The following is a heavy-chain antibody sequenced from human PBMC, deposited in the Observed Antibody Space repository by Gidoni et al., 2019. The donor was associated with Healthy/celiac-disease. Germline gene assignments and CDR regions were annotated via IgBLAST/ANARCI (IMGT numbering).Heavy chain of an antibody. CDR1: GFTFSSYS. CDR3: ARDRPEYSSSSLPPDY. Sequence: EVQLVESGGGLVQPGGSLRLSCAASGFTFSSYSMNWVRQAPGKGLEWVSYISSSSSTIYYADSVKGRFTISRDNAKNSLYLQMNSLRDEDTAVYYCARDRPEYSSSSLPPDYWGQGTLVTVSS. CDR2: ISSSSSTI. V-gene: IGHV3-48*02. J-gene: IGHJ4*02. D-gene: IGHD6-6*01.